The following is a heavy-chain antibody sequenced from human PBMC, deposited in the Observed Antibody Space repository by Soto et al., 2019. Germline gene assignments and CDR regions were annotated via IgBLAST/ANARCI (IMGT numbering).Heavy chain of an antibody. CDR2: INPNSGGT. J-gene: IGHJ4*02. CDR1: GYTFTGYY. CDR3: ARGSETGYSSGWYLY. Sequence: QVQLVQSGAEVKKSGASVKVACKASGYTFTGYYMHWVRQAPGQGLEWMGWINPNSGGTNYAQKFQGWVTMTRDTSISTAYMELSRLRSDDTAVYYCARGSETGYSSGWYLYWRQGTLVTVSS. V-gene: IGHV1-2*04. D-gene: IGHD6-19*01.